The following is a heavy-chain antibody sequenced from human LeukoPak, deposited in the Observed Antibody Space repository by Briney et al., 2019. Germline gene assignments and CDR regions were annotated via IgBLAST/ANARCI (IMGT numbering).Heavy chain of an antibody. Sequence: GGSLRLSCAASGFTFSSYAMSWVRQAPGKGLEWVSVIYSGGSTYYADSVKGRFTISRDNSKNTLYLQMNSLRAEDTAVYYCARALYYYYGSGSYYNAYYYYMDVWGKGTTVTISS. V-gene: IGHV3-66*01. CDR1: GFTFSSYA. CDR2: IYSGGST. CDR3: ARALYYYYGSGSYYNAYYYYMDV. J-gene: IGHJ6*03. D-gene: IGHD3-10*01.